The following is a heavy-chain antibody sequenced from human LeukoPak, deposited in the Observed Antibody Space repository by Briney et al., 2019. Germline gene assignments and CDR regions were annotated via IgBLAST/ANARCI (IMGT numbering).Heavy chain of an antibody. CDR2: ISSSSSTV. V-gene: IGHV3-48*02. D-gene: IGHD3-10*01. J-gene: IGHJ4*02. CDR3: VRAPYGYGSGGYLPGIY. Sequence: PGGSLRLSCAASGFTFSNYNMNWVRQAPGKGLEWVSYISSSSSTVYYADSVKGRFTISRDNAKNSLNLQMNSLRDEDTAVYYCVRAPYGYGSGGYLPGIYWGQGTLVAVSS. CDR1: GFTFSNYN.